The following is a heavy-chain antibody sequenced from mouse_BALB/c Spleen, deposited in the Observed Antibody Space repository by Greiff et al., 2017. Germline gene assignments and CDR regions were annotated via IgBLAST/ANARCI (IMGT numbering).Heavy chain of an antibody. D-gene: IGHD2-4*01. Sequence: EVKVVESGGGLVKPGGSLKLSCAASGFTFSSYTMSWVRQTPEKRLEWVATISSGGSYTYYPDSVKGRFTISRDNAKNTLYLQMSSLKSEDTAMYYCARYYDGFAYWGQGTLVTVSA. CDR1: GFTFSSYT. J-gene: IGHJ3*01. V-gene: IGHV5-6-4*01. CDR3: ARYYDGFAY. CDR2: ISSGGSYT.